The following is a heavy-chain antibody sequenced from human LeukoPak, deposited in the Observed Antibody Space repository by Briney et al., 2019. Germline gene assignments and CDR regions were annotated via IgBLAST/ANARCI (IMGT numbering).Heavy chain of an antibody. CDR1: GGSISNSRDY. Sequence: PSETLSLTCTVSGGSISNSRDYWAWIRQPAGKGLEWIGRIYTSGSTNYNPSLKSRVTMSVDTSKNQFSLKLSSVTAADTAVYYCARDSSYYYGSGSATVDYWGQGTLVTVSS. CDR2: IYTSGST. CDR3: ARDSSYYYGSGSATVDY. D-gene: IGHD3-10*01. J-gene: IGHJ4*02. V-gene: IGHV4-61*02.